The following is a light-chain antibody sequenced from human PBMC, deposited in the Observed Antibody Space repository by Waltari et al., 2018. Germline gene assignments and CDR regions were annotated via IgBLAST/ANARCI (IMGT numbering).Light chain of an antibody. CDR1: QSISTY. V-gene: IGKV1-39*01. CDR3: QQSSSIPLT. CDR2: AAS. Sequence: DIQMTQSPSSLSASVGDRVTITCRASQSISTYLNWYQQKPGKAPKLLIYAASTLQSGVPSRFSGSGSGTTFTLTINSLQPEDCATYSCQQSSSIPLTFGGGTRVEIK. J-gene: IGKJ4*01.